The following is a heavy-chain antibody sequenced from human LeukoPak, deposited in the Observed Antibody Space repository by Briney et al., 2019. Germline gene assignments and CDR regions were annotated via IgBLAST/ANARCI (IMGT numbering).Heavy chain of an antibody. D-gene: IGHD3-22*01. CDR1: GYTFTSYD. V-gene: IGHV1-8*01. J-gene: IGHJ3*02. CDR3: ARDSLYYYDSSGQNAFDI. CDR2: MSPISGNT. Sequence: ASVKVSCKASGYTFTSYDINWVRQATGQGLEWMGWMSPISGNTGYAQKFQGRLTMTRNTAINTAYMELSSLRSEDTAVYYCARDSLYYYDSSGQNAFDIWGQGTMVTVSS.